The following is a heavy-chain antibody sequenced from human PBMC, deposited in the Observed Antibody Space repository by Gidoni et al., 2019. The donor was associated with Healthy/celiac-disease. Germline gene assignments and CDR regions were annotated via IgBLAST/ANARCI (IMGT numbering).Heavy chain of an antibody. CDR2: ISSSSSYI. V-gene: IGHV3-21*01. CDR1: GFTFRSYS. Sequence: EVKLVGSGGGLVKPGGSLGLSWAPSGFTFRSYSMNWVRQAPGKGLECGSSISSSSSYIYYADSVKGRFTISRDNAKNSLYLQMNSLRAEDTAVYYCARDCRAGGGSCSTDYWGQGTLVTVSS. CDR3: ARDCRAGGGSCSTDY. J-gene: IGHJ4*02. D-gene: IGHD2-15*01.